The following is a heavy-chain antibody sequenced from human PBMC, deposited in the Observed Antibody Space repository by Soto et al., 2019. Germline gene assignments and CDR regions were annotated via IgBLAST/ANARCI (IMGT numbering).Heavy chain of an antibody. V-gene: IGHV2-5*01. CDR2: IYWSEDK. CDR1: GFSLTTSGMG. CDR3: AHFRGRPGIYDRPFDY. D-gene: IGHD3-3*01. Sequence: QITLKESGPTLVKPTQTLTLTCTFSGFSLTTSGMGVGWIRQPPGKALEWLALIYWSEDKRYSPSLESRLTITKNTSKNKVALTMTNMDPVDTATYYCAHFRGRPGIYDRPFDYWGQGTLVPVSS. J-gene: IGHJ4*02.